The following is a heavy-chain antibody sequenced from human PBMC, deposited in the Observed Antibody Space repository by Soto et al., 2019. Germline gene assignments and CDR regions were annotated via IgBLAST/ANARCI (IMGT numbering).Heavy chain of an antibody. Sequence: QVQLQQWGAGLLKPSETLSLTCAVYAGSFSGYYWSWIRQPPGKGLEWIGEINHSGSTNYNPSLKSRVTISVDTSKNQFSLKLRSVTAADTAVYYCARSPIVVVTAIARNYDFDIWGQGTMVTVSS. J-gene: IGHJ3*02. V-gene: IGHV4-34*01. D-gene: IGHD2-21*02. CDR2: INHSGST. CDR3: ARSPIVVVTAIARNYDFDI. CDR1: AGSFSGYY.